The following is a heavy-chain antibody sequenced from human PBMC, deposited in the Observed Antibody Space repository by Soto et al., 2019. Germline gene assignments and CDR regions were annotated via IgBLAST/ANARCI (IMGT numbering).Heavy chain of an antibody. J-gene: IGHJ6*02. V-gene: IGHV3-21*01. Sequence: XGSLCLSCVASGFTFRSYTMNWVRQAPGNGLEWVSAIRGFSPYTFYADSVKGRFTISRDNAKNSLYLQMNSLRAEDTAVYYCARDRGYDAHDYYYNAMDVSGQGTMVTVSS. D-gene: IGHD2-15*01. CDR1: GFTFRSYT. CDR2: IRGFSPYT. CDR3: ARDRGYDAHDYYYNAMDV.